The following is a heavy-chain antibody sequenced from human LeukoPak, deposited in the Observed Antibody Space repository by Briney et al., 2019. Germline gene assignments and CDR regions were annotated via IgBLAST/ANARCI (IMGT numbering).Heavy chain of an antibody. D-gene: IGHD3-22*01. CDR3: ARAYYDNRGHYSFDS. V-gene: IGHV3-72*01. CDR1: GFTFSDYY. Sequence: GGSLRLSCAASGFTFSDYYMDWVRQAPGKGLEWVGRSRNKANSYTTEYAASVRGRFSISRDDSTTSLYLQMNSLKTEDTAVYFCARAYYDNRGHYSFDSWGQGTLVTVSS. CDR2: SRNKANSYTT. J-gene: IGHJ4*02.